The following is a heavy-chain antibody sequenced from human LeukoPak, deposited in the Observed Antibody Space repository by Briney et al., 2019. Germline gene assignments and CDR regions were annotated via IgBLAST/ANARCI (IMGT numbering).Heavy chain of an antibody. J-gene: IGHJ4*02. CDR1: VFTFSSYS. V-gene: IGHV3-48*02. Sequence: GGALRLSCAASVFTFSSYSMNWVRHAPGKGLEWVSYISSSSSMIYYADSVKGRFTISRDNAKNSLYLQMKSLRDEDTAIYYCARDYGDLPARVPYFDYWGQGTLVTVSS. D-gene: IGHD4-17*01. CDR3: ARDYGDLPARVPYFDY. CDR2: ISSSSSMI.